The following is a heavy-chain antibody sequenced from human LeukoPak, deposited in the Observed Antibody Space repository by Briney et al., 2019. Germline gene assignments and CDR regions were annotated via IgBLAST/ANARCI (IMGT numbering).Heavy chain of an antibody. D-gene: IGHD3-22*01. CDR3: ARVTGYMIEDYFDY. CDR1: GGSFSGYY. V-gene: IGHV4-34*01. J-gene: IGHJ4*02. CDR2: INHSGST. Sequence: PSETLSLTCAVYGGSFSGYYWSWIRQPPGKGLEWIGEINHSGSTNYNPSLKSRVTISVKTSKNQFSLKLSSVTAADTAVYYCARVTGYMIEDYFDYWGQGTLVTVSS.